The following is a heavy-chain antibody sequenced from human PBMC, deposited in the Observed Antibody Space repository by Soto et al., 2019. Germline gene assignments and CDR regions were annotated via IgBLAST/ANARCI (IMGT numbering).Heavy chain of an antibody. J-gene: IGHJ6*02. CDR2: ISYDGVNK. CDR3: ARDLSHCIGGRCVSPNGIDV. Sequence: SLRLSCAACRVRFDSYAMHGVRQAPGKLEWLAIISYDGVNKFYADSVRGRFTISRDNSKNTLYVQMDSLRGDDTAVYYCARDLSHCIGGRCVSPNGIDVWGQGTTVTVSS. V-gene: IGHV3-30*19. D-gene: IGHD2-15*01. CDR1: RVRFDSYA.